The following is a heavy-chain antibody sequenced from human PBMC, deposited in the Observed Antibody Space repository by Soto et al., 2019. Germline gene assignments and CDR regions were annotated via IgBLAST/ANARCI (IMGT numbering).Heavy chain of an antibody. D-gene: IGHD3-16*01. V-gene: IGHV3-74*01. CDR3: ARHGGTPDLYFDY. CDR1: GFTFSNYF. Sequence: HPGGSLRLSCAASGFTFSNYFMHWVRQAPGKGLVWVSRINSDGSTTSYADSVKGRFTISRDNAKNTLYLQMNSLRAEDTAVYYCARHGGTPDLYFDYWGQGTPVTVSS. J-gene: IGHJ4*02. CDR2: INSDGSTT.